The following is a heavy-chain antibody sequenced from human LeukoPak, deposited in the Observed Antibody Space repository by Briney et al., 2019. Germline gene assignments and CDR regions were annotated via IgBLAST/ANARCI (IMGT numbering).Heavy chain of an antibody. CDR3: ARDWELGH. Sequence: SETLSLTRTVSGGSIGSFFWSWIRQSPGKGLEWIGFIYENGRTSYNPSLKSRVTISVDTSKNQFSLTLTSMTAADTAVYYCARDWELGHWGRGILVTVTS. V-gene: IGHV4-59*01. CDR1: GGSIGSFF. D-gene: IGHD1-26*01. CDR2: IYENGRT. J-gene: IGHJ4*02.